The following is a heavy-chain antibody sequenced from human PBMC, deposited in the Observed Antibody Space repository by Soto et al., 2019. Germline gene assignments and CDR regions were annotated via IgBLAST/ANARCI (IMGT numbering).Heavy chain of an antibody. Sequence: ASVKVSCKASGYTFTSYNIHWVRQAPGQGLEWVAGTTSNSGNSDYAQKFQGRLTVTTDTSISTASMELTSLTSDDTAVYYCVLLGVFDHWGPGILVTASS. CDR2: TTSNSGNS. V-gene: IGHV1-8*01. D-gene: IGHD3-3*01. J-gene: IGHJ4*02. CDR1: GYTFTSYN. CDR3: VLLGVFDH.